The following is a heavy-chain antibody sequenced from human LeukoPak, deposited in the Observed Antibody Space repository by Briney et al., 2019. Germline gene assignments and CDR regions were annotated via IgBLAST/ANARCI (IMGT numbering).Heavy chain of an antibody. CDR3: ARRYFDL. J-gene: IGHJ2*01. Sequence: PGGSLRLSCAASGFTFNSHWMSWVRQAPGKGLEWVANIKQDGSEKYYVDSVKGRFTISRDNAENSLYLQMNSLRAEDTAVYYCARRYFDLWGRGTLVTVSS. CDR2: IKQDGSEK. CDR1: GFTFNSHW. V-gene: IGHV3-7*01.